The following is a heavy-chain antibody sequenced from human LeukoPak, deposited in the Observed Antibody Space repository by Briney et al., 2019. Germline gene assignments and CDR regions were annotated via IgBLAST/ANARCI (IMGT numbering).Heavy chain of an antibody. CDR2: IYYIGST. CDR3: ARDLTHSGTYTGPDAFDV. D-gene: IGHD1-26*01. Sequence: PSEILSLTCTVSGGSISSYYWSWIRQPPGKGLEWIGYIYYIGSTNYNPSLKSRVTISVDTSKNQFSLKLSSVTAADTAMYYCARDLTHSGTYTGPDAFDVWGQGTMVTVSS. J-gene: IGHJ3*01. V-gene: IGHV4-59*01. CDR1: GGSISSYY.